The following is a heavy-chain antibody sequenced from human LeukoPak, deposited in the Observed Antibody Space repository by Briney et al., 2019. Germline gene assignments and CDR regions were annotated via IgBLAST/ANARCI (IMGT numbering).Heavy chain of an antibody. D-gene: IGHD2-2*01. V-gene: IGHV1-69*05. CDR3: ARSPYIVVVPAAMRLVVTYLDY. J-gene: IGHJ4*02. CDR1: GGTFSSYA. CDR2: IIPIFGTA. Sequence: GASVKVSCKASGGTFSSYAISWVRQAPGQGLEWMGGIIPIFGTANYAQKFQGRVTITTDESTSTAYMELSSLRSEDTAVYYCARSPYIVVVPAAMRLVVTYLDYWGQGTLVTVSS.